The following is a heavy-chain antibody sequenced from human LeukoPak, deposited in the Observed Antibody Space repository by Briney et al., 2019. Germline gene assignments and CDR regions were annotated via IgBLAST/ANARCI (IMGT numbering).Heavy chain of an antibody. Sequence: SETLSLTCTVSGGSISSSSYYWGWIRQPPGKGLEWIGSIYYSGSTYYNPSLKSRVTISVDTSKNQFSLKLSSVTAADTAVYYCARQKSGGSCYSDYWGQGTLATVSS. V-gene: IGHV4-39*01. CDR3: ARQKSGGSCYSDY. J-gene: IGHJ4*02. CDR2: IYYSGST. D-gene: IGHD2-15*01. CDR1: GGSISSSSYY.